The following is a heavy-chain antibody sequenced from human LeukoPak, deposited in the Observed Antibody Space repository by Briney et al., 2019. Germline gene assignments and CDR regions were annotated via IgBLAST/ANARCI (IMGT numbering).Heavy chain of an antibody. CDR2: IRSKACGGTT. J-gene: IGHJ4*02. Sequence: GGSLRLSCTASGFTFGDYAMSWVRQAPGKGLEWVSFIRSKACGGTTEYATSVKGRFTISRDDSKSIGYLQMNSLKTEDTAVYYCTRWEASYFDYWGQGTLVTVSS. CDR3: TRWEASYFDY. D-gene: IGHD1-26*01. V-gene: IGHV3-49*04. CDR1: GFTFGDYA.